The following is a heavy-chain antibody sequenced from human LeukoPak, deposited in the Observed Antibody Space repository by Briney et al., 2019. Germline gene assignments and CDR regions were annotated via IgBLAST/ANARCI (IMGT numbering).Heavy chain of an antibody. CDR3: ATWLHYSDSSVYGY. CDR2: IPYSGST. CDR1: GGSINSSTYY. D-gene: IGHD3-22*01. V-gene: IGHV4-39*01. Sequence: SETLSLTCTVSGGSINSSTYYWGWIRQPPGKGLEWIGSIPYSGSTYYNPSLKSRVTVSVDTSKHHFSLKLSSMTAADTAVYFCATWLHYSDSSVYGYWGQGTLVTVSS. J-gene: IGHJ4*02.